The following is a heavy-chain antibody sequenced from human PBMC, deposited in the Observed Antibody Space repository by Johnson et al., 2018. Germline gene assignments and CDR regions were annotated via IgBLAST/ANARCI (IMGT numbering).Heavy chain of an antibody. CDR2: ISDSGGSE. Sequence: EVQLVESGGGLVQPGGSLRLSCAASGFIFSNYAMNWVRQAPGKGLEWVSAISDSGGSEYYGDSVKGRFTISRDNSKNTLYLQMNSRRAEDTAVYYCEKGRLNGGNRRDAFDIWGQGTMVTVSS. J-gene: IGHJ3*02. D-gene: IGHD4-23*01. V-gene: IGHV3-23*04. CDR1: GFIFSNYA. CDR3: EKGRLNGGNRRDAFDI.